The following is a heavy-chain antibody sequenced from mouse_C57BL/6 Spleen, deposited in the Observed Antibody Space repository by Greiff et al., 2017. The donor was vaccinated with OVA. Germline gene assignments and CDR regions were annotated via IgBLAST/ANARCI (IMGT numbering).Heavy chain of an antibody. CDR1: GYSITSGYY. Sequence: EVQLQESGPGLVKPSQSLSLTCSVTGYSITSGYYWNWFRQFPGNKLEWMGYISYDGSNNYNPSLQNRISITRDSLKNQFFLKLNAVTTEDTATYYCARETTVVRGRDWGQGTTLTVSS. CDR3: ARETTVVRGRD. J-gene: IGHJ2*01. V-gene: IGHV3-6*01. D-gene: IGHD1-1*01. CDR2: ISYDGSN.